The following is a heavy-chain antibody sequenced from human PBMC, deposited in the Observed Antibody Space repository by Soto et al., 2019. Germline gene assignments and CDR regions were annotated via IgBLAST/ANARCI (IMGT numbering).Heavy chain of an antibody. V-gene: IGHV1-46*01. J-gene: IGHJ4*02. D-gene: IGHD1-1*01. CDR3: ARALAPYNSSDF. CDR2: INPTGGAT. CDR1: GYTFTIYY. Sequence: QVQLVQSGAEVKKPGASVIVSCKASGYTFTIYYIQWVRQAPGQGLEWMGRINPTGGATSYAQKFHGRVTMTSDTSTSTVYMEVNSLRSEDTAVYYCARALAPYNSSDFWGQGTLVTVSS.